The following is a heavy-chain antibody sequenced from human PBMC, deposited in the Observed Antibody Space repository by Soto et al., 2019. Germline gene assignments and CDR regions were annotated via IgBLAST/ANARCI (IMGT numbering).Heavy chain of an antibody. V-gene: IGHV3-21*01. J-gene: IGHJ6*02. CDR3: ARDLLLPQMVYAIYYYYGMDV. Sequence: EVQLVESGGGLVKPGGSLRLSCAASGFTFSSYSMNWVRQAPGKGLEWVSSISSSSSYIYYADSVKGRFTISRDNAKNSLYLQVNSLRAEDTAVYYCARDLLLPQMVYAIYYYYGMDVWGQGTTVTVSS. CDR2: ISSSSSYI. CDR1: GFTFSSYS. D-gene: IGHD2-8*01.